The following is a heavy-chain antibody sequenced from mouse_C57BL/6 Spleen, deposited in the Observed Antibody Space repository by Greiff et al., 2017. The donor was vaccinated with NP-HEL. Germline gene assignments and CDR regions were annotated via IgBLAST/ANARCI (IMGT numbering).Heavy chain of an antibody. CDR3: ARDQPALGYFDV. J-gene: IGHJ1*03. CDR1: GFTFSSYA. Sequence: EVKLMESGGGLVKPGGSLKLSCAASGFTFSSYAMSWVRQTPEKRLEWVATISDGGSYTYYPDNVKGRFTISRDNAKNNLYLQMSHLKSEDTAMYYCARDQPALGYFDVWGTGTTVTVSS. CDR2: ISDGGSYT. V-gene: IGHV5-4*01.